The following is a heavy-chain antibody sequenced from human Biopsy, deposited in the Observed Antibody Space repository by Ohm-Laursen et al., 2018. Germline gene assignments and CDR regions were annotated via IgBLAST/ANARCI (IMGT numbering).Heavy chain of an antibody. CDR3: ARGIGSMVRGVIINVNNWFDP. CDR1: GYNFNAYY. V-gene: IGHV1-18*04. J-gene: IGHJ5*02. CDR2: ISTYNGNT. Sequence: ASVKVSCKASGYNFNAYYMQWVRQAPGQGLEWMGWISTYNGNTNYAQKVQGRVTMTTDTSTSTAYMELRSLRSDDTAVYYCARGIGSMVRGVIINVNNWFDPWGQGTLVTVSS. D-gene: IGHD3-10*01.